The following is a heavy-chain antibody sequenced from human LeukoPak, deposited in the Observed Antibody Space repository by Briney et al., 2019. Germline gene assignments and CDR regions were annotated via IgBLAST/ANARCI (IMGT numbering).Heavy chain of an antibody. CDR2: ISYDGSNK. CDR3: AKSDIAAAAPFDY. J-gene: IGHJ4*02. D-gene: IGHD6-13*01. V-gene: IGHV3-30*18. CDR1: GFTFSSYG. Sequence: TGGSLRLSCAASGFTFSSYGMHWVRQAPGKGLEWVAVISYDGSNKYYADSVKGRFTISRDNSKNTLYLQMNSLRAEDTAVYYCAKSDIAAAAPFDYWGQGTLVTVSS.